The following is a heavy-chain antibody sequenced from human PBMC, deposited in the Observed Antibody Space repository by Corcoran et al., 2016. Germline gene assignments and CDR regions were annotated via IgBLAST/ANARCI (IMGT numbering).Heavy chain of an antibody. Sequence: EVQLVESGGGLVQPGGSLRLSCAASGFTFSSYWMSWVRQAPGKGLEWVANIKQDGSEKYYVDSVKGRFTISRDNAKNSLYLQMNSLRAEDTAVYYCARGRFFVAIAAAGPYFDYWGQGTLVTVSS. CDR1: GFTFSSYW. J-gene: IGHJ4*02. CDR3: ARGRFFVAIAAAGPYFDY. CDR2: IKQDGSEK. V-gene: IGHV3-7*01. D-gene: IGHD6-13*01.